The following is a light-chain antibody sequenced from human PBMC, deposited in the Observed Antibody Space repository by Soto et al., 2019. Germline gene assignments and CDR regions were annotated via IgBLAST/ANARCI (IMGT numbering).Light chain of an antibody. CDR3: QQFNSYPLT. V-gene: IGKV1-5*01. CDR1: QSISSR. CDR2: DAS. Sequence: DIRMTQSPSTLSAFVGDRVTITCRASQSISSRLAWYQQKPGKAPKFLIYDASSLESGVPSRFSGSGSGTQFTLTISSLQPDDSATYYCQQFNSYPLTFGGGTKVDI. J-gene: IGKJ4*01.